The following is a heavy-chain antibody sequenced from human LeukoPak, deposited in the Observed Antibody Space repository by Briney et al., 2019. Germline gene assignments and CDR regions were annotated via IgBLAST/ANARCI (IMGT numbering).Heavy chain of an antibody. V-gene: IGHV4-4*07. CDR2: TYSSGTT. CDR1: GGSIRDYY. Sequence: SETLSLTCTVSGGSIRDYYWSWVRQPAGKGLEWVGRTYSSGTTNSNPSLKSRVSLSVDTSKNQFSLKLSFVTAADTAVYYCARGRVFSSGWYYFDYWGQGILVTVSS. D-gene: IGHD6-19*01. J-gene: IGHJ4*02. CDR3: ARGRVFSSGWYYFDY.